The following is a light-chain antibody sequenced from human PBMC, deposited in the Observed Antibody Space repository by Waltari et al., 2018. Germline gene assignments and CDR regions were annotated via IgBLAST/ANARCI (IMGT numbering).Light chain of an antibody. Sequence: QSALTQPASVSGSPGQSISISCIGTSRDVGPYNLVSWYQHHPGKAPKLLVFEASKRPSGVANRFSGSKAANTASLIISGLQADDEADYYCCSYAGSGSWVFGGGTKVTVI. J-gene: IGLJ3*02. CDR1: SRDVGPYNL. CDR3: CSYAGSGSWV. CDR2: EAS. V-gene: IGLV2-23*01.